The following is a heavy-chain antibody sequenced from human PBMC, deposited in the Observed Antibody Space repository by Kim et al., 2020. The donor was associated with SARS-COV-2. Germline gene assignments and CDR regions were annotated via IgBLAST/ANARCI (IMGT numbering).Heavy chain of an antibody. D-gene: IGHD3-10*01. V-gene: IGHV3-21*01. CDR3: ARENYYGSGAKSLDY. J-gene: IGHJ4*02. Sequence: DSVKGRFTISRDNAKNSLYLQMNSLRAEDTAVYYCARENYYGSGAKSLDYWGQGTLVTVSS.